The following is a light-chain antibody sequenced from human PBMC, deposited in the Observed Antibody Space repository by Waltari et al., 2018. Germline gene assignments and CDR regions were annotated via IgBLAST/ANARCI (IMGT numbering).Light chain of an antibody. J-gene: IGLJ3*02. CDR2: RND. Sequence: QSVLTQPPSVSGTPGQRVTIACSGSSSNVGTNVVNWYQQLPGKAPKLLIYRNDLRPAGVPDRFAGSKSGTSASLAISWLQSDDEADYYCAAWDDSLNGWWVFGGGTKVTVL. CDR3: AAWDDSLNGWWV. CDR1: SSNVGTNV. V-gene: IGLV1-44*01.